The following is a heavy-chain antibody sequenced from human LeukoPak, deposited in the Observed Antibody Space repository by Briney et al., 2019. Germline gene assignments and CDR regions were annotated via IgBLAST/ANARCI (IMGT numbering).Heavy chain of an antibody. CDR2: IYSSGTT. CDR3: ARESSLLEWLWDYYYMDV. J-gene: IGHJ6*03. D-gene: IGHD3-3*01. V-gene: IGHV4-61*02. Sequence: SETLSLTCTVSGGSINSGSFHWSWVRQPAGKGLEWIGRIYSSGTTNYNPSLKSRVTISVDTSKNQFSLKLSSVTAADTAVYYCARESSLLEWLWDYYYMDVWGKGTTVTVSS. CDR1: GGSINSGSFH.